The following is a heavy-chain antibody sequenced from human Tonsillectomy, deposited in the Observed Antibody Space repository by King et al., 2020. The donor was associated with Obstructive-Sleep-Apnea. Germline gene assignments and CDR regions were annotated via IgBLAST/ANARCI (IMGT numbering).Heavy chain of an antibody. CDR1: GFSFSSYA. CDR3: ARGGYFDWFDFDI. D-gene: IGHD3-9*01. CDR2: ISYDGSNK. J-gene: IGHJ3*02. Sequence: QLVQSGGGVGQPGRPLRLSCAASGFSFSSYAMYWVRQAPGKGLEWLAFISYDGSNKYYADSVKGRFTISRDNSKNTLYLQMNSLRAEDTALYYCARGGYFDWFDFDIWGQGTMVTVSS. V-gene: IGHV3-30-3*01.